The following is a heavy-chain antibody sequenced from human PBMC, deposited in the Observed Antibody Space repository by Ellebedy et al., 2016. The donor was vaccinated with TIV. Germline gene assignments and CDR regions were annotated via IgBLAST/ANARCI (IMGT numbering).Heavy chain of an antibody. D-gene: IGHD2-8*01. CDR1: GYTLTELS. J-gene: IGHJ5*02. CDR3: ARDLTNGYGVPENP. Sequence: SVKVSCXVSGYTLTELSMHWVRQAPGKGLEWMGGIIPIFGTANYAQKFQGRVTITADESTSTAYMELSSLRSEDTAVYYCARDLTNGYGVPENPWGQGTLVTVSS. V-gene: IGHV1-69*13. CDR2: IIPIFGTA.